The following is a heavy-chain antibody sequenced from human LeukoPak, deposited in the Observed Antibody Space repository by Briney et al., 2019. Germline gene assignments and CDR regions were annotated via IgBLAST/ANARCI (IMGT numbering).Heavy chain of an antibody. CDR2: INPNIGDA. CDR3: ARMALDGGDSIGFDS. J-gene: IGHJ5*01. CDR1: GYTFTDYF. Sequence: ASVKVSCKASGYTFTDYFIHWVRQAPGQGLEWMGWINPNIGDASYAQKFQDRVTMTRDRSINTAYMELSRLTSGDTAVYYCARMALDGGDSIGFDSWGQGTLVTVSS. V-gene: IGHV1-2*02. D-gene: IGHD2-21*02.